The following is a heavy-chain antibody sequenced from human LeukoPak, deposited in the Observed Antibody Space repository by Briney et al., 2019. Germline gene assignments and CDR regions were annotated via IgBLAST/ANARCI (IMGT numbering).Heavy chain of an antibody. V-gene: IGHV1-46*01. Sequence: ASVKVSCMASGYTFTSYYMHWVRQAPGQGLEWMGIINPSGGSTSYAQKFQGRVTMTRDTSTSTVYMELSSLRSEDTAVYYCASSGRIVGATFDYWGQGTLVTVSS. J-gene: IGHJ4*02. CDR3: ASSGRIVGATFDY. CDR2: INPSGGST. D-gene: IGHD1-26*01. CDR1: GYTFTSYY.